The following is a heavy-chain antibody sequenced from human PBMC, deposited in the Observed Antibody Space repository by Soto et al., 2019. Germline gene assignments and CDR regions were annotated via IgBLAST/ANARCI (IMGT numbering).Heavy chain of an antibody. V-gene: IGHV4-30-4*01. D-gene: IGHD3-10*01. CDR1: GDSINSGDYY. Sequence: QVQLQESGPRLVKPLQTLSLTCTVSGDSINSGDYYWSWIRQPPGRGLEWVGYSFYSGITDYNPSLKGRMTISMDTSKNQFSRRLNSVTAADTAVYFCARWSGVGVAGMDVWGQGTTVSVSS. CDR2: SFYSGIT. CDR3: ARWSGVGVAGMDV. J-gene: IGHJ6*02.